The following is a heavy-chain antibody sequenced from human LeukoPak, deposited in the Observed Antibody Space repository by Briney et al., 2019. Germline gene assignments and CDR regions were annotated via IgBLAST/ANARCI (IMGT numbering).Heavy chain of an antibody. V-gene: IGHV1-46*01. CDR1: RYTFTRYY. J-gene: IGHJ4*02. CDR3: ARDGVVVTAIPVYYFDY. D-gene: IGHD2-21*02. CDR2: SNPSGGST. Sequence: AAVKVSCKCSRYTFTRYYMHGVRQAPGQGRDGMGLSNPSGGSTSYAQKFQGRVTMTRDTSTSTVYMELSSLRSEDTAVYYCARDGVVVTAIPVYYFDYWGQGTLVTVSS.